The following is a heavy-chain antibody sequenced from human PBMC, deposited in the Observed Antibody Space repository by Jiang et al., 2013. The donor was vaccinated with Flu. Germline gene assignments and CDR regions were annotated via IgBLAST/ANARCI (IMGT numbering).Heavy chain of an antibody. CDR3: ARDRAAAGRGQKYNWFDP. CDR2: INPNSGGT. Sequence: GAEVKKPGASVKVSCKASGYTFTGYYMHWVRQAPGQGLEWMGWINPNSGGTNYAQKFQGWVTMTRDTSISTAYMELSRLRSDDTAVYYCARDRAAAGRGQKYNWFDPWGQGTLVTVSS. V-gene: IGHV1-2*04. J-gene: IGHJ5*02. CDR1: GYTFTGYY. D-gene: IGHD6-13*01.